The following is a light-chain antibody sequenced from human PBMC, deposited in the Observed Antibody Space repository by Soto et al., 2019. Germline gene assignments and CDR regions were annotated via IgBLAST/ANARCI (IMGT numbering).Light chain of an antibody. CDR1: QSLGNNY. CDR2: GAT. V-gene: IGKV3-20*01. CDR3: QYYGDSPT. Sequence: ELTQSPGSLSLSPGQTATLSCRASQSLGNNYLAWVQQRPGQAPRLLIYGATHWASGISERFGGSGSGSEFTLTLSGLEPEDSAVYYCQYYGDSPTFGQGTKVDIK. J-gene: IGKJ1*01.